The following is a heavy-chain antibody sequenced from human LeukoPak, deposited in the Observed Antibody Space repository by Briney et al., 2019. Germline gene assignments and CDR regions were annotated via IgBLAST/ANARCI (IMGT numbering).Heavy chain of an antibody. CDR3: ARAPNVDPDAFDI. CDR1: GFTFSAYR. V-gene: IGHV3-21*01. Sequence: GGSLRLSCAASGFTFSAYRMHWVRQAPGKGLEWVSSISSGSSCIYYADSLKGRFTISRDNAKNSLYLQMNSLRAEDTAVYYCARAPNVDPDAFDIWGQGTMVTVSS. CDR2: ISSGSSCI. J-gene: IGHJ3*02. D-gene: IGHD5-12*01.